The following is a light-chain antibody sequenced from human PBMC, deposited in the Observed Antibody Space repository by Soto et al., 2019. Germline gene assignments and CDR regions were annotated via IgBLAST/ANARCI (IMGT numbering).Light chain of an antibody. J-gene: IGLJ2*01. CDR3: CSYAGSYIFVV. CDR1: SSDVGSYNF. CDR2: DVN. Sequence: QSVLTQPASVSGSPGQSITISCSGTSSDVGSYNFVSWYRQHPDKAPKLMIYDVNKRPSGVSNRFSGSKSGNTASLTISGLQAEDEADYYCCSYAGSYIFVVFGGGTKVTVL. V-gene: IGLV2-23*02.